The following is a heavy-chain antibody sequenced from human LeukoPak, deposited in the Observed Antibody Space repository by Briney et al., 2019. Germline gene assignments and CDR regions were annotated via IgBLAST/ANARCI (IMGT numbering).Heavy chain of an antibody. V-gene: IGHV3-30*10. CDR3: ARAIVGTENFDY. D-gene: IGHD5-12*01. CDR2: VSHDRNSK. J-gene: IGHJ4*02. Sequence: GRSVRLPCASWGFTFRTHAMHWVRQAPGKGLEGVGVVSHDRNSKDYTDSEKGRFTISRDNSKNTLYLQMNGLRTDDTAVYYCARAIVGTENFDYWGQGTLVTVSS. CDR1: GFTFRTHA.